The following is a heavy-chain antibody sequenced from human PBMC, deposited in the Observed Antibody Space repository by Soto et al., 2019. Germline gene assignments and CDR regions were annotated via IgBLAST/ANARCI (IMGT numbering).Heavy chain of an antibody. CDR2: ISAYNGNT. Sequence: GASVKVSCKASGYTFTSYGISWVRQAPGQGLEWMGWISAYNGNTNYAQKLQGRVTMTTDTSTSTAYMELRSLRSDDTAVYYCARDGDDFDWLSNNWFDPWGQGTLVTVSS. V-gene: IGHV1-18*04. CDR1: GYTFTSYG. CDR3: ARDGDDFDWLSNNWFDP. D-gene: IGHD3-9*01. J-gene: IGHJ5*02.